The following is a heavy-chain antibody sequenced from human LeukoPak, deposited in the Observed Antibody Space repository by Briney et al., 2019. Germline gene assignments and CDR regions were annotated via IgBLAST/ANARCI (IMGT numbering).Heavy chain of an antibody. J-gene: IGHJ5*02. D-gene: IGHD3-16*02. CDR3: ARGLHDYVWGSYRPNWFDP. CDR2: INHSGST. CDR1: GGSFSGYY. Sequence: SETLSLTCAVYGGSFSGYYWSWIRQPPGKGLEWIGEINHSGSTNYNPSLKSRVTISVDTSKNQFSLKLSSVTAADTAVYYCARGLHDYVWGSYRPNWFDPWGQGTLVTVSS. V-gene: IGHV4-34*01.